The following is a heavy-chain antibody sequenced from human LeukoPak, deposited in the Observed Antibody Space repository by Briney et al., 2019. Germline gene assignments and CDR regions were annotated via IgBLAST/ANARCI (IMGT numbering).Heavy chain of an antibody. V-gene: IGHV3-30-3*01. J-gene: IGHJ4*02. Sequence: GGSLRLSCAASGFIFSNYPMHWVRQAPGKGLEWVAVISADGNNEHYADSAKGRFTLSRDNAKSTAYPQMNSLRSEDTAVYYCARNDPDSSEDWGQGTLVTVSS. CDR2: ISADGNNE. CDR1: GFIFSNYP. D-gene: IGHD3-22*01. CDR3: ARNDPDSSED.